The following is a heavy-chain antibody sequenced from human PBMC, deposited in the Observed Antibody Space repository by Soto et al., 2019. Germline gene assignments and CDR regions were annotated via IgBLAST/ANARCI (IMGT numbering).Heavy chain of an antibody. J-gene: IGHJ6*03. CDR2: INPTGGVT. Sequence: QVQLVQSGAEVKKPGASVTVSCRSSGDTFNDYYIHWVRQAPGQRLVWMGWINPTGGVTKYAQKLQGWVSMTRDTSSRTVYMHLSRLRSDDTAVYYCARESGGATATLDYYYFYMDVWGTGTTVTVSS. D-gene: IGHD5-12*01. V-gene: IGHV1-2*04. CDR1: GDTFNDYY. CDR3: ARESGGATATLDYYYFYMDV.